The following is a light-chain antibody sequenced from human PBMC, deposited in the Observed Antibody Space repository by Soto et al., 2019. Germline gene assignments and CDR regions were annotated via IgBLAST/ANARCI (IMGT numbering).Light chain of an antibody. J-gene: IGKJ2*01. V-gene: IGKV3-15*01. CDR2: GAS. CDR1: RSVSSN. CDR3: QQYDNWPPYT. Sequence: EIVMTQSPATLSVSPGERATLSCRASRSVSSNLAWFQQKPGQAPRLLIYGASTRATGIPARFSGSGSGTDFTLTSSSLQPEDFAVYYCQQYDNWPPYTFGQGTKLEIK.